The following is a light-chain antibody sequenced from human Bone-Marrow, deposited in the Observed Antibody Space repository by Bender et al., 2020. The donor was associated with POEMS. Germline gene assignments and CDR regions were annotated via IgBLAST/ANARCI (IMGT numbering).Light chain of an antibody. CDR3: QSADDSGAYRV. V-gene: IGLV3-25*03. Sequence: SYELTQPPSVSVSPGQTAKITCSRDGMPNMYVYWYQQKAGQAPVLLIYKDRERPSGIPERFSGSSSGTKVTLTISGVQAEDEADYYCQSADDSGAYRVFAGGTKLTVL. CDR1: GMPNMY. CDR2: KDR. J-gene: IGLJ2*01.